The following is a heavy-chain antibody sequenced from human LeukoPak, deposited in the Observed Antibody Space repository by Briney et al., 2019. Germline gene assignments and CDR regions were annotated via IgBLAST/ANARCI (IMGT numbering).Heavy chain of an antibody. Sequence: SQTLSLTCTVSGGSITGGGYSWDWIRQQPGKGLEWIGYIFDSGNTNYNPYLRSRLSISIDTSKNQFYLRLNSVTAADTAVYFCSVWGIWFDPWGPGTLVAVSS. CDR3: SVWGIWFDP. D-gene: IGHD6-19*01. V-gene: IGHV4-31*03. J-gene: IGHJ5*02. CDR2: IFDSGNT. CDR1: GGSITGGGYS.